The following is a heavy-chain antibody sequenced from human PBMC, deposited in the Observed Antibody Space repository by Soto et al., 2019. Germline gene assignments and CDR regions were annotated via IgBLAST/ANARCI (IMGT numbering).Heavy chain of an antibody. J-gene: IGHJ4*02. CDR1: GGTFSSYA. CDR2: IIPIFGTA. V-gene: IGHV1-69*01. D-gene: IGHD6-13*01. CDR3: AGIAAAGTGDDY. Sequence: QGQLVQSGAEVKKPRSSVKVSCKASGGTFSSYAISWVRKAPGQGLEWMGGIIPIFGTANYAQKFQGRVTLSADESPNTAYKELSSLRSEDTAVYYCAGIAAAGTGDDYWGQRTLVTVSS.